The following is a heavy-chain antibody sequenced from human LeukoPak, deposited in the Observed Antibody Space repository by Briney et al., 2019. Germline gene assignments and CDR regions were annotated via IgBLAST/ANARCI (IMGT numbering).Heavy chain of an antibody. CDR1: GGSFSGYY. V-gene: IGHV4-34*01. CDR3: ASWPGWLQFGYYFDY. D-gene: IGHD5-24*01. Sequence: SETLTLTCAVYGGSFSGYYWSWIRQPPGKGLEWIGEINHSGSTNYNPSLKSRVTISVDTSKNQFSLKLSSVTAADADVYYCASWPGWLQFGYYFDYWGQGTLVTVSS. J-gene: IGHJ4*02. CDR2: INHSGST.